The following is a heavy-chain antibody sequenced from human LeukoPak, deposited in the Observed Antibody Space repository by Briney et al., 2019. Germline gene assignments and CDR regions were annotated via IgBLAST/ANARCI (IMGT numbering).Heavy chain of an antibody. CDR2: ISGSGGST. J-gene: IGHJ4*02. CDR1: GFTFSSYA. V-gene: IGHV3-23*01. Sequence: GGSLRLSCAASGFTFSSYAMSWVRQAPGKGLEWVSAISGSGGSTYYADSVKGRFTISRDNSKNTLYLQMNSLRAEDTAVYCCANVESYDYVWGSYRYAASGDYWGQGTLVTVSS. CDR3: ANVESYDYVWGSYRYAASGDY. D-gene: IGHD3-16*02.